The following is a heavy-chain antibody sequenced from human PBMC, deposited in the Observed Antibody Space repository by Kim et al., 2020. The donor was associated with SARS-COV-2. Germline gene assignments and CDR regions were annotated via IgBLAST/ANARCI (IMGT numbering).Heavy chain of an antibody. Sequence: AETLSLTCTVSGGSISSSSYYWGWIRQPPGKGLEWIGSIYYSGSTYYNPSLKSRVTISVDTPKNQFSLKLSSVTAADTAVYYCASEGPVATTSYYYYYYGMDVWGQGTTVTVSS. J-gene: IGHJ6*02. CDR3: ASEGPVATTSYYYYYYGMDV. V-gene: IGHV4-39*01. CDR1: GGSISSSSYY. D-gene: IGHD5-12*01. CDR2: IYYSGST.